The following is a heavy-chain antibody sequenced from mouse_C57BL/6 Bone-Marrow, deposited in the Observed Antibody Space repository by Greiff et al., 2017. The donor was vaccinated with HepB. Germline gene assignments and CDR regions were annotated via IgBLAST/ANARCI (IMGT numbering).Heavy chain of an antibody. Sequence: EVKLVESGGGLVQPGGSLKLSCAASGFTFSDYYMYWVRQTPEKRLEWVAYISNGGGSTYYPDTVKGRFTISRDNAKNTLYLQMSRLKSEDTAMYYCARQDGYWFAYWGQGTLVTVSA. J-gene: IGHJ3*01. CDR1: GFTFSDYY. V-gene: IGHV5-12*01. CDR3: ARQDGYWFAY. CDR2: ISNGGGST. D-gene: IGHD2-3*01.